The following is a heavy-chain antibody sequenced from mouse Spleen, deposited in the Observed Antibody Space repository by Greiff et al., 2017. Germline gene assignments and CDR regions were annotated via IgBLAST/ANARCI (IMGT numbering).Heavy chain of an antibody. CDR1: GFSLTSYG. J-gene: IGHJ2*01. D-gene: IGHD1-1*01. Sequence: VKLVESGPGLVQPSQSLSITCTVSGFSLTSYGVHWVRQSPGKGLEWLGVIWSGGSTDYNAAFISRLSISKDNSKSQVFFKMNSLQADDTAIYYCARNGDYYGSSTTSYYFDYWGQGTTLTVSS. CDR2: IWSGGST. CDR3: ARNGDYYGSSTTSYYFDY. V-gene: IGHV2-2*01.